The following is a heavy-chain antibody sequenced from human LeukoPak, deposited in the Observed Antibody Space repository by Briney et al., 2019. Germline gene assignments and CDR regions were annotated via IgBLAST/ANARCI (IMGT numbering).Heavy chain of an antibody. J-gene: IGHJ5*02. CDR1: GASISSYY. V-gene: IGHV4-59*01. CDR3: ARGLSSSWYWFDT. Sequence: PSETLSLTCTVSGASISSYYWSWIRQPPGKGLEWIGYIHYTGTTNYNPSLKSRVTISVDTSKSQFSLKLNSVTAADTAVYYCARGLSSSWYWFDTWGQGTLVTVSS. D-gene: IGHD6-13*01. CDR2: IHYTGTT.